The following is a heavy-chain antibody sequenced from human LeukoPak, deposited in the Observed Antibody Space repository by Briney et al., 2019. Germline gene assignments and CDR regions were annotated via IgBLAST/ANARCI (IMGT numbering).Heavy chain of an antibody. D-gene: IGHD3-9*01. V-gene: IGHV5-51*01. Sequence: GESLKISCKGAGYSFTSYWIGGVREMPGKGLEWMGIIYPGDSDTRDSPSFQGQVTISADKSISTAYLQWSSLKASDTAMYYCARHGILTGSIRNWFDPWGQGTLVTVSS. CDR2: IYPGDSDT. CDR3: ARHGILTGSIRNWFDP. J-gene: IGHJ5*02. CDR1: GYSFTSYW.